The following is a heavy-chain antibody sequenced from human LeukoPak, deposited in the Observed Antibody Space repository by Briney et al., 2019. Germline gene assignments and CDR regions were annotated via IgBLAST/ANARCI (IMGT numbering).Heavy chain of an antibody. CDR3: ARKISQLLWFGPPVSYFDY. CDR2: IKSKTDGGTT. J-gene: IGHJ4*02. Sequence: GGSLRLSCAASGFTFSNAWMSWVRQAPGKGLEWVGRIKSKTDGGTTDYAAPVKGRFTISRDDSKNTLYLQMNSLRAEDTAVYYCARKISQLLWFGPPVSYFDYWGQGTLVTVSS. V-gene: IGHV3-15*01. CDR1: GFTFSNAW. D-gene: IGHD3-10*01.